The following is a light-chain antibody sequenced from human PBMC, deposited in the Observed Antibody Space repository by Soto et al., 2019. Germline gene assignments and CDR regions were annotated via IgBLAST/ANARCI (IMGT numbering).Light chain of an antibody. CDR1: QSITTW. V-gene: IGKV1-5*01. CDR3: QHYKMYSPWT. Sequence: DIQMTQSPSTLSASLGDRVTITCRASQSITTWLAWYQQRPGKDPKLLIYDVSSLQSGVPSRFSGSGSGTEFTLTISSLQPDDFATYYCQHYKMYSPWTFGQGTKV. CDR2: DVS. J-gene: IGKJ1*01.